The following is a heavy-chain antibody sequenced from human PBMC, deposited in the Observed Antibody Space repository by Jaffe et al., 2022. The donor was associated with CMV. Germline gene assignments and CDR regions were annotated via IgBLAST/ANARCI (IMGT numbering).Heavy chain of an antibody. CDR1: GGSISSSSYY. CDR3: ARYERNYDIRSAELDP. CDR2: IYYSGST. J-gene: IGHJ5*02. V-gene: IGHV4-39*01. Sequence: QLQLQESGPGLVKPSETLSLTCTVSGGSISSSSYYWGWIRQPPGKGLEWIGSIYYSGSTYYNPSLKSRVTISVDTSKNQFSLKLSSVTAADTAVYYCARYERNYDIRSAELDPWGQGTLVTVSS. D-gene: IGHD3-9*01.